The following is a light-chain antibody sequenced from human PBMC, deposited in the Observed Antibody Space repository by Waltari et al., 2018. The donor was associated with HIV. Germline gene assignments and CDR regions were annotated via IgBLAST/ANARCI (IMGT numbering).Light chain of an antibody. V-gene: IGLV1-40*01. Sequence: QSVLTQPPSVSGAPGQRVTISCTGSSSNIGAGFGVHWYQQLPGTAPKLPIYGDSNRPSGVPDRFSGSKSGTSASLAITGLQSEDEADYYCQSYDSSLSTAVVFGGGTKLTVL. CDR3: QSYDSSLSTAVV. J-gene: IGLJ2*01. CDR2: GDS. CDR1: SSNIGAGFG.